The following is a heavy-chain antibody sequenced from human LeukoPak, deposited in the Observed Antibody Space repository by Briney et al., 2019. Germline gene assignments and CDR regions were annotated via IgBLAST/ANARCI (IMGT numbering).Heavy chain of an antibody. Sequence: GGSLRLSCAASGFTFRTYAMSWVREAPGKGLECVSTIGGSGDSTFYADSVKGRFTISRDNSKNTLYLQMNSLRAEDAAVYYCAKGIQWLAALDYWGQGTMVTVSS. CDR1: GFTFRTYA. J-gene: IGHJ4*02. CDR2: IGGSGDST. V-gene: IGHV3-23*01. CDR3: AKGIQWLAALDY. D-gene: IGHD6-19*01.